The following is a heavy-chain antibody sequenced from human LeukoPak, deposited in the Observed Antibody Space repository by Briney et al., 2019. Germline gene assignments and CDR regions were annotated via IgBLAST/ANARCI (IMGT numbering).Heavy chain of an antibody. CDR3: ARDGYDILTGYVRGVFDY. CDR1: GFTFSTYA. V-gene: IGHV3-23*01. CDR2: ISTSGDRT. J-gene: IGHJ4*02. Sequence: GGSLRLSCAASGFTFSTYAMTWVRQAPGKGLEWVSGISTSGDRTYYADSVKGRFTISRDNSKNTLYLQMNSLRAEDTAVYYCARDGYDILTGYVRGVFDYWGQGTLVTVSS. D-gene: IGHD3-9*01.